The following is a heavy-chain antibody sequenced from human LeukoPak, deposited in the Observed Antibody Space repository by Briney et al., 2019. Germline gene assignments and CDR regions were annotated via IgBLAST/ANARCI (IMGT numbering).Heavy chain of an antibody. CDR3: ARDRVGDTAMPVDY. CDR2: IIPIFGTA. V-gene: IGHV1-69*05. J-gene: IGHJ4*02. D-gene: IGHD5-18*01. Sequence: SVKVSCKASGGTFSSYAISWVRQAPGQGLEWMGRIIPIFGTANYAQKFQGRATITTDESTSTAYMELSSLRSEDTAVYYCARDRVGDTAMPVDYWGQGTLVTVSS. CDR1: GGTFSSYA.